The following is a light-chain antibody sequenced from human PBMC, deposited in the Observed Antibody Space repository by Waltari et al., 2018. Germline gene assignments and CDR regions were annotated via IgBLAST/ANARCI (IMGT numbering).Light chain of an antibody. CDR3: QQANSFPL. CDR2: AVS. CDR1: QGIRSL. V-gene: IGKV1-12*01. Sequence: DIQMTQSPSSVSASVGYRVTIPCRVSQGIRSLIAWYQQRPGKAPNLLIYAVSSLQSGVPSRFTGGGSGTDFTLTISSLQPEDFATYYCQQANSFPLFGGGTKVEIK. J-gene: IGKJ4*01.